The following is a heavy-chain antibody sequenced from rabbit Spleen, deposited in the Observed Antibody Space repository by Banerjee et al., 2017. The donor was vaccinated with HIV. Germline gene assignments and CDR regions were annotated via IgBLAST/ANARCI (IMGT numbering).Heavy chain of an antibody. V-gene: IGHV1S45*01. J-gene: IGHJ2*01. D-gene: IGHD1-1*01. CDR1: GFSFSSNW. Sequence: LEESGGGLVKPGGTLTLTCTVSGFSFSSNWICWVRQAPGKGLEWIACIDTNNGDTAYANWPKGRFTISKTSSTTVTLQMTSLTAADTATYFCARNYVNAFDPWGPGTLVTVS. CDR3: ARNYVNAFDP. CDR2: IDTNNGDT.